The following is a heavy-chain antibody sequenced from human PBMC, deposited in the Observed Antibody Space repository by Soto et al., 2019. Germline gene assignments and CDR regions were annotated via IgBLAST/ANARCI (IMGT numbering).Heavy chain of an antibody. CDR1: GGSISSGGYY. Sequence: SETLSLTCTVSGGSISSGGYYWSWIRQHPGKGLEWIGYIYYSGSTYYNPSLKSRVTISVDTSKNQFSLKLSSVTAADTAVYYCARDPSVGSAAGIFDYWGQGTLVTVSS. D-gene: IGHD6-13*01. CDR3: ARDPSVGSAAGIFDY. CDR2: IYYSGST. J-gene: IGHJ4*02. V-gene: IGHV4-31*03.